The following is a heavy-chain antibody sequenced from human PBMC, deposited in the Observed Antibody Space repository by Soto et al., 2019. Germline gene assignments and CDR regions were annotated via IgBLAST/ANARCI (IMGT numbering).Heavy chain of an antibody. Sequence: ASVKVSCKASGYTFSSYGINWLRQAPGQGLEWMGWISPYNGDTNYAQKLQGRVTMTTDTSTSTAYMELRSLRSDDTALYYCARDTYDFWSGYPTYDMDVWGQGTTVTVSS. CDR1: GYTFSSYG. V-gene: IGHV1-18*01. D-gene: IGHD3-3*01. CDR2: ISPYNGDT. J-gene: IGHJ6*02. CDR3: ARDTYDFWSGYPTYDMDV.